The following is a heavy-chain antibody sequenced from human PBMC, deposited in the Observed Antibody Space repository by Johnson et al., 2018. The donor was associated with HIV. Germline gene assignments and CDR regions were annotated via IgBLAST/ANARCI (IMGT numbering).Heavy chain of an antibody. J-gene: IGHJ3*02. D-gene: IGHD1-14*01. CDR1: GFTFSNAW. CDR3: TTDAQFQGARVTDGFDI. Sequence: VQLVESGGVVVQPGGSLRLSCAASGFTFSNAWMSWVRQAPGKGLEWVGRIKSKSDRGTTDYAAPVRGRFTIPRDDSKNTLFLQMNNRKTEDTAVYYCTTDAQFQGARVTDGFDIWGQGKMVTVSS. CDR2: IKSKSDRGTT. V-gene: IGHV3-15*01.